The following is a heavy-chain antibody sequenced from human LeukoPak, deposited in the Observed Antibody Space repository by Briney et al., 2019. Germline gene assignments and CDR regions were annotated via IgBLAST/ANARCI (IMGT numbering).Heavy chain of an antibody. CDR1: GGSISTYY. J-gene: IGHJ4*02. D-gene: IGHD5-24*01. V-gene: IGHV4-59*01. CDR3: ARTRGDGHFDY. CDR2: VYSSGST. Sequence: PSETLSLTCTVSGGSISTYYWSWLRQPPEKGLEWIGYVYSSGSTNYNPSLKSRVAISIDTSKNQFSLNLGSVTAADTAVYYCARTRGDGHFDYWGQGTLVTVSS.